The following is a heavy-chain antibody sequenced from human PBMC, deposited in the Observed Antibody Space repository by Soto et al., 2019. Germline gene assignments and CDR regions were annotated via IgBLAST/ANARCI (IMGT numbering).Heavy chain of an antibody. CDR1: GFTFSNAW. CDR2: IKSKTDGGTT. V-gene: IGHV3-15*01. J-gene: IGHJ6*02. D-gene: IGHD3-10*02. Sequence: PGGSLRLSCAASGFTFSNAWMSWVRQAPGKGLEWVGRIKSKTDGGTTDYAAPVKGRFTISRDDSKNTLYLQMNSLKTEDTAVYYCTTDPVPCPGCHYYGMDVWGQGTTVTVSS. CDR3: TTDPVPCPGCHYYGMDV.